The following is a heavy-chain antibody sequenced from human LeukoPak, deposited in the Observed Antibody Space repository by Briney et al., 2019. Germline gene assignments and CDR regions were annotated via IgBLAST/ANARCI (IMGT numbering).Heavy chain of an antibody. J-gene: IGHJ4*02. CDR1: GFTFGDYA. V-gene: IGHV3-49*04. Sequence: GGSLRLSCTASGFTFGDYAVSWVRQAPGKGLECVGFIRSKAYGGTTEYAASVKGRITISRDDSKSIAYLQLNSLKTEDTAVYCCARFVPYFDYWGQGTLVTVSS. CDR3: ARFVPYFDY. CDR2: IRSKAYGGTT. D-gene: IGHD3-10*01.